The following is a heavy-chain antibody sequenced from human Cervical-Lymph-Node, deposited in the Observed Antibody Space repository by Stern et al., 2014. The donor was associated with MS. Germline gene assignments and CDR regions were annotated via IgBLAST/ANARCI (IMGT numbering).Heavy chain of an antibody. CDR3: AKKVPVSKAYCGGDCHPLDY. CDR2: IRSKPNNYAT. J-gene: IGHJ4*02. V-gene: IGHV3-73*01. D-gene: IGHD2-21*02. CDR1: GFTFSGSA. Sequence: EVQLVESGGGLVQPGGSLKLSCAASGFTFSGSAMHWVRQASGKGLEWVGRIRSKPNNYATAYTASVKGRFTISRDDSKNTLYLQMNSLRAEDTAVYYCAKKVPVSKAYCGGDCHPLDYWGQGTLVTVSS.